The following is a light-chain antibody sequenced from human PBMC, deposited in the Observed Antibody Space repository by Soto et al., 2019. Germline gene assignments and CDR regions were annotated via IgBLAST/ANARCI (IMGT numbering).Light chain of an antibody. CDR1: QSVDTN. Sequence: EVVMTQSPATLSVSPGDRATLSCRASQSVDTNVAWYQQKPGQAPRLLVHGASTRVTGVPARFTGIGSGTDFTLTISGLQSDDFAVYYCQQYYNWPPYTFGQGTKLQIK. J-gene: IGKJ2*01. CDR2: GAS. V-gene: IGKV3-15*01. CDR3: QQYYNWPPYT.